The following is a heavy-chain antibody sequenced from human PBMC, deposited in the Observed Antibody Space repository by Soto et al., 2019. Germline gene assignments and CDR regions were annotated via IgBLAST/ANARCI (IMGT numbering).Heavy chain of an antibody. CDR1: GFTFSSYG. D-gene: IGHD6-25*01. Sequence: GGSLRLSCAASGFTFSSYGMHWVRQAPGKGLEWVAVISYDGSNKYYADSVKGRFTISRDNSKNTLYLQMNSLRAEDTAVYYCANRLDRRGYSSEHDYWGQGTLVTVSS. CDR2: ISYDGSNK. V-gene: IGHV3-30*18. J-gene: IGHJ4*02. CDR3: ANRLDRRGYSSEHDY.